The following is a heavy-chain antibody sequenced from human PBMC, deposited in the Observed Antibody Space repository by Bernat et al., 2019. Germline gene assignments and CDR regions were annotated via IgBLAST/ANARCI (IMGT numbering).Heavy chain of an antibody. V-gene: IGHV3-43*01. CDR2: ISWDAGYT. Sequence: EVQLVESGGVVVQPGGSLRLSCAASGFTFDDYTMHWVRQAPGKGLEWVSLISWDAGYTYSADSVKGRFTIIRDNSKNSLFLQMNSLRTEDTALYYCAKDASSRVVVPAAGYDYWGQGTLVTVSS. CDR1: GFTFDDYT. D-gene: IGHD2-15*01. J-gene: IGHJ4*02. CDR3: AKDASSRVVVPAAGYDY.